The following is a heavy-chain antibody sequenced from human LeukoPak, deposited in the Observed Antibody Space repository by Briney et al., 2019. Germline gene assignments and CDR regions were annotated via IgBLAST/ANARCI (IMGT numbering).Heavy chain of an antibody. J-gene: IGHJ4*02. CDR3: AGYRGDSWDYYFDY. V-gene: IGHV4-59*01. D-gene: IGHD3-3*01. CDR1: GGSISSYY. Sequence: SSETLSLTCTVSGGSISSYYWSWIRQPPGKGLEWIGYIYYSGSTNYNPSLKSRVTISVDTSKNQFSLKLSSVTAADTAVYYCAGYRGDSWDYYFDYWGQGTLVTVSS. CDR2: IYYSGST.